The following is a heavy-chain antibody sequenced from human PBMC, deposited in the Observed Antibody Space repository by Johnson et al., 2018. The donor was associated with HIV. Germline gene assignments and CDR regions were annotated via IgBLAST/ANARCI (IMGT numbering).Heavy chain of an antibody. D-gene: IGHD3-10*01. CDR2: INSDGSST. CDR3: ARVQLLADDAFDI. V-gene: IGHV3-74*02. CDR1: GFTFSTNW. Sequence: MLLVESGGDLVQPGGSLRLSCVGSGFTFSTNWMHWVRQAPGKGLVWVSRINSDGSSTSYADSVKGRFTISRDNAKNTLYLQMDSLGAEDTAVYYCARVQLLADDAFDIWGQGTMVTVSS. J-gene: IGHJ3*02.